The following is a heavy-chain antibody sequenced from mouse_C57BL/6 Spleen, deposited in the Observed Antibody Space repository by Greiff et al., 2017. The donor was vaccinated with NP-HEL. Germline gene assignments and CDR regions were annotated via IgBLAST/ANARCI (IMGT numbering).Heavy chain of an antibody. Sequence: DVQLQESGGGLVQPGGSMKLSCAASGFTFSDAWMDWVRQSPEKGLEWVAEIRNKANNHATYYAVSVKGRFTISRDDSKSSVYLQMNSLRAEDTGIYYCTRMMVTTGFAYWGQGTLVTVSA. CDR3: TRMMVTTGFAY. CDR2: IRNKANNHAT. J-gene: IGHJ3*01. D-gene: IGHD2-2*01. V-gene: IGHV6-6*01. CDR1: GFTFSDAW.